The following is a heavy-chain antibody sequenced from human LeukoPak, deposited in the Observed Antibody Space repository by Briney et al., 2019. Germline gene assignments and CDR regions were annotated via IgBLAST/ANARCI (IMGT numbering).Heavy chain of an antibody. CDR1: GYTFTGYY. V-gene: IGHV1-2*06. CDR2: INPNSGGT. J-gene: IGHJ4*02. CDR3: ARDFAGYYFDY. Sequence: ASVKVSCKASGYTFTGYYMHWVRQAPGQGLEWMGRINPNSGGTIYAQKFQGRVTMTRDTSISTGYMELSRRRSDDTAIYYCARDFAGYYFDYWGQGTLVTVSS. D-gene: IGHD3-9*01.